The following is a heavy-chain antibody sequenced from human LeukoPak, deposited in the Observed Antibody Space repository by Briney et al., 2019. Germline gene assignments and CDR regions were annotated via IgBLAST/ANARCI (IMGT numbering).Heavy chain of an antibody. CDR2: INHSGST. V-gene: IGHV4-34*01. J-gene: IGHJ5*02. D-gene: IGHD2-8*01. Sequence: PSETLSLTCAVYGGSFSGYYWSWIRQPPGKGLERIGEINHSGSTNYNPSLKSRVTISVDTSKNQFSLKLSSVTAADTAVYYCARASGGCTNGVCYMNWFDPWGQGTLVTVSS. CDR3: ARASGGCTNGVCYMNWFDP. CDR1: GGSFSGYY.